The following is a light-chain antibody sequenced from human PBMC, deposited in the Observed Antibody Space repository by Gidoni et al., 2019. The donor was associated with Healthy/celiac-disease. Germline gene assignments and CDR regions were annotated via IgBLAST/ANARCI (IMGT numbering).Light chain of an antibody. Sequence: DIQMTQSPSSLSASVGDRVTITCRASQSICSYLNWYQQKPGKDPKLLIYAASSLQSGVPSRFSGSGSGTDFTLTISSLQPEDFATYYCQQSYSTSWTFGQGTKVEIK. CDR3: QQSYSTSWT. V-gene: IGKV1-39*01. CDR2: AAS. CDR1: QSICSY. J-gene: IGKJ1*01.